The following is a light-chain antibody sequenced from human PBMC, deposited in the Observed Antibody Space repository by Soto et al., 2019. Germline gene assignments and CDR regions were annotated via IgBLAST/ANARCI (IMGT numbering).Light chain of an antibody. CDR3: SSYTSSSTRV. V-gene: IGLV2-14*01. CDR2: EVS. Sequence: QSALTQPASVSGSPGQSITISCTGTSSDVGGYNYVSWYQQHPGKAPKLMIYEVSNRPSGVSNRFSGSKSGNTASLTISGLQAEYEAHYYCSSYTSSSTRVFGTGTKVTVL. CDR1: SSDVGGYNY. J-gene: IGLJ1*01.